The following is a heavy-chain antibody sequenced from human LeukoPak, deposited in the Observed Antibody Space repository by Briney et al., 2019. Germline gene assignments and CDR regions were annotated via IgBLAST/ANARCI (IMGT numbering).Heavy chain of an antibody. J-gene: IGHJ4*02. Sequence: GASVKVSCKASGYTFTSYDINWVRQATGQGLEWMGWMNPNSGNTGYAQKFQGRVTMTRNTSISTAYMELSSLRSEDTAVYYCASSSPTRNQYSSSPFDYWGQGTLVTVSS. CDR1: GYTFTSYD. CDR2: MNPNSGNT. CDR3: ASSSPTRNQYSSSPFDY. D-gene: IGHD6-6*01. V-gene: IGHV1-8*01.